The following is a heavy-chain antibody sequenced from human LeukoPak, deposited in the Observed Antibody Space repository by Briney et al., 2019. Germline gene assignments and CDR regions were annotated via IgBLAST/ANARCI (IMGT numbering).Heavy chain of an antibody. CDR3: ARISITMVRGAYYYGMDV. J-gene: IGHJ6*04. CDR2: ISAYNGNT. Sequence: GASVKVSCKASGYTFTSYGISWVRQDPGQGLEWMGWISAYNGNTNYAQKLQGRVTMTTDTSTSTAYMELRSLRSDDTAVYYCARISITMVRGAYYYGMDVWGKGTTVTVSS. V-gene: IGHV1-18*04. D-gene: IGHD3-10*01. CDR1: GYTFTSYG.